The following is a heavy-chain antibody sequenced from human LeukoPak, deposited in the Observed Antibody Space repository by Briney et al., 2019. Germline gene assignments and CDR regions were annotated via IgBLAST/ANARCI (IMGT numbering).Heavy chain of an antibody. Sequence: SETLSLTCTVSGGPISSHYWSWIRQPPGKGLEWIGYIYYSGSTDYNPSLKSRVTISVDTSKNQFSLKLSSVTAADTAVYYCARRADRYYYYMDVWGKGTTVTVSS. V-gene: IGHV4-59*11. J-gene: IGHJ6*03. CDR3: ARRADRYYYYMDV. CDR2: IYYSGST. CDR1: GGPISSHY.